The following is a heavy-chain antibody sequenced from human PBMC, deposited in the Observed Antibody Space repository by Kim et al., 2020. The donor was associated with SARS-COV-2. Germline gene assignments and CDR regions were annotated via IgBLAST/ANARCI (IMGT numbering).Heavy chain of an antibody. CDR1: GFTFSSYA. CDR2: ISGSGGST. J-gene: IGHJ4*02. Sequence: GGSLRLSCAASGFTFSSYAMSWVRQAPGKGLEWVSAISGSGGSTYYADSVKGRFTISRDNSKNTLYLQMNSLRAEDTAVYYCAKGGIAVAGTFVLSRGGVPREFDYWGQGTLVTVSS. D-gene: IGHD6-19*01. V-gene: IGHV3-23*01. CDR3: AKGGIAVAGTFVLSRGGVPREFDY.